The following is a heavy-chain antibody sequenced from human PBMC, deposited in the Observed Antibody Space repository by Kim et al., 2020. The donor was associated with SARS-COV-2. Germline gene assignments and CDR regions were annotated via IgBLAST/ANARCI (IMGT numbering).Heavy chain of an antibody. J-gene: IGHJ5*02. V-gene: IGHV3-48*02. Sequence: GGSLRLSCAASGFTFSSYSMNWVRQAPGKGLEWVSYISSSSSTIYYADSVKGRFTISRDNAKNSLYLQMNSLRDEDTAVYYCARGSSWYRDRWFDPWGQGTLVTVSS. CDR2: ISSSSSTI. CDR3: ARGSSWYRDRWFDP. CDR1: GFTFSSYS. D-gene: IGHD6-13*01.